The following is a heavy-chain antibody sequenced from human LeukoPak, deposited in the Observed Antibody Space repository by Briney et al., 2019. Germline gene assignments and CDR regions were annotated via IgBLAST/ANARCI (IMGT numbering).Heavy chain of an antibody. CDR3: AKGHAYNYYDSSGYSDY. Sequence: PGGSLRLSCAASGFTFSSYGMHWVRQAPGKGLEWVAFIRYDGSNKYYADSVKGRFTISRDNSKNTLYLQMNSLRAEDTAVYYCAKGHAYNYYDSSGYSDYWGQGTLVTVSS. J-gene: IGHJ4*02. CDR1: GFTFSSYG. CDR2: IRYDGSNK. V-gene: IGHV3-30*02. D-gene: IGHD3-22*01.